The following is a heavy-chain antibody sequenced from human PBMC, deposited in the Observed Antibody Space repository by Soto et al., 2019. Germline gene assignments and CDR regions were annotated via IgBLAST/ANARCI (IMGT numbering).Heavy chain of an antibody. Sequence: QVQLVESGGGVVQPGRSLRLSCAASGFTFSSYGMHWVRQAPGKRLEWGAGIWSDGSNKYYADSVKGRFTLSRDNSKNTLYLQMNSLRAEDTAVYYCARDECWGSNTSCQEFDYWGQGTLVTVSS. CDR1: GFTFSSYG. CDR3: ARDECWGSNTSCQEFDY. J-gene: IGHJ4*02. CDR2: IWSDGSNK. D-gene: IGHD2-2*01. V-gene: IGHV3-33*01.